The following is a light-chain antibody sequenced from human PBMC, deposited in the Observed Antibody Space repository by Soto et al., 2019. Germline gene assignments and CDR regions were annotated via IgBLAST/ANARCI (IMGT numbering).Light chain of an antibody. CDR3: QQYGRIYVYS. Sequence: ESVLTQSPGTLSLSPGERATLSCRASQRVTNDYLAWYQQKPGQAPRILIYGASNRPAGVPERFIGSGSGTDFTLTIDRLEPEDFAVYYCQQYGRIYVYSFGQGTRLEI. CDR1: QRVTNDY. V-gene: IGKV3-20*01. CDR2: GAS. J-gene: IGKJ2*03.